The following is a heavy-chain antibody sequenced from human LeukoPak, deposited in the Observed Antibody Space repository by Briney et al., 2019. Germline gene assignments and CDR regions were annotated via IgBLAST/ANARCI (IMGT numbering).Heavy chain of an antibody. V-gene: IGHV3-7*05. J-gene: IGHJ4*02. CDR1: GLSFSNYW. CDR2: LNEDGSAK. CDR3: AAFPGAVADTRNY. D-gene: IGHD6-19*01. Sequence: GGSLRLSCAASGLSFSNYWMSWVRQAPGKGLGWVAHLNEDGSAKYYVDSVKGRFTVSRDNAKNSLYLQMNSLRAEDTATYYCAAFPGAVADTRNYWGRGTLVTVSS.